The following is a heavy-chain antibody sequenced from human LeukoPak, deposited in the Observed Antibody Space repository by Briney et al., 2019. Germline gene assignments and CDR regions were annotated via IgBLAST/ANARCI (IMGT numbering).Heavy chain of an antibody. Sequence: PGGSLRPSCAASGFTFNNYAMNWVRQAPGKGLEWVSSISGSGDTTYYADSVKGRFTISRDNFKNTLYLQMNYLRAADTAIYYCAKAISSAFYYYGMDVWGQGTTVSVSS. CDR1: GFTFNNYA. CDR3: AKAISSAFYYYGMDV. J-gene: IGHJ6*02. V-gene: IGHV3-23*01. CDR2: ISGSGDTT. D-gene: IGHD6-19*01.